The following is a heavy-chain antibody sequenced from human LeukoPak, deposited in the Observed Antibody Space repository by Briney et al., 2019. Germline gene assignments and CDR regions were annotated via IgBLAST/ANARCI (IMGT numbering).Heavy chain of an antibody. CDR3: ARAAYNSSPDL. CDR1: GFTFSHYC. CDR2: IVSDGSGT. J-gene: IGHJ4*02. Sequence: GGSLRLSCPASGFTFSHYCMVWVRQTPEKGLVWVSYIVSDGSGTSYADSVKGRFTMSRDNAKDTLYLQMDSLRTEDTAVYYCARAAYNSSPDLWGEGTLVTVSS. V-gene: IGHV3-74*01. D-gene: IGHD6-6*01.